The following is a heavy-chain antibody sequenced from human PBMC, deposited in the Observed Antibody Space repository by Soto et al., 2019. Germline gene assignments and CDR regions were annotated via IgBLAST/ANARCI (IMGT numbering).Heavy chain of an antibody. CDR3: AKDFLGGSYTPRPGAFDI. Sequence: GGSLRLSCAASGFTFSSHAMSWVRQAPGKGLEWVSAISGSGGSTYYADSVKGRFTISRDNSKNTLYLQMNSLRAEDTAVYYCAKDFLGGSYTPRPGAFDIWGQGTMVTVS. CDR1: GFTFSSHA. V-gene: IGHV3-23*01. J-gene: IGHJ3*02. CDR2: ISGSGGST. D-gene: IGHD1-26*01.